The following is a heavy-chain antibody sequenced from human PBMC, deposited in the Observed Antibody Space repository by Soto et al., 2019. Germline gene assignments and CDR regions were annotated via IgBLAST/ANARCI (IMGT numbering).Heavy chain of an antibody. CDR1: GYSFTHFE. J-gene: IGHJ4*01. CDR2: INTGNGDT. Sequence: QGQLVQSGPEVKQPGASVRISCQASGYSFTHFEMHWVRQAPGQRLEWMGWINTGNGDTKYSQKFQGRVTFTRDTSASTAYLDLDGLTSDDTSFYFCARGLTRLDYWGQEPWSPSPQ. V-gene: IGHV1-3*04. D-gene: IGHD7-27*01. CDR3: ARGLTRLDY.